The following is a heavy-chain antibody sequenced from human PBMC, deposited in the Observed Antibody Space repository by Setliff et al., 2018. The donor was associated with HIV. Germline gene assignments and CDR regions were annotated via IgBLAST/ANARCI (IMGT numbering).Heavy chain of an antibody. CDR2: IYTSGDV. J-gene: IGHJ5*02. CDR3: ARDYYESSGYYGWRFDP. CDR1: GASIGNYF. Sequence: LSLTCTVSGASIGNYFWTWLRQPPGQGLEWIGYIYTSGDVNYNPSLKSRVTISMDMSKKQFSLKLASVTAADTAVYYCARDYYESSGYYGWRFDPWGQGTLVTVSS. D-gene: IGHD3-22*01. V-gene: IGHV4-4*09.